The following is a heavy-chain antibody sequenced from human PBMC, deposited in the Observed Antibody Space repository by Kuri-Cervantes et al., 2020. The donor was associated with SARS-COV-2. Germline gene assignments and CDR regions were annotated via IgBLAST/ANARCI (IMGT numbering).Heavy chain of an antibody. CDR3: VKDVAFAGTTFDP. J-gene: IGHJ5*02. CDR1: GFTFSSYA. D-gene: IGHD1-7*01. Sequence: GESLKISCAASGFTFSSYAMHWVRQAPGKGLEWVAVISYDGSNKYYADSVKGRFTISRDNSKNTLYLQMSSLRDEDTAVYYCVKDVAFAGTTFDPWGQGTLVTVSS. V-gene: IGHV3-30*14. CDR2: ISYDGSNK.